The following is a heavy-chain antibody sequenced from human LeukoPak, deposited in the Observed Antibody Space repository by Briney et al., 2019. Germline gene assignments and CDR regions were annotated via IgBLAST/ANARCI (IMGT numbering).Heavy chain of an antibody. CDR1: GFSFISYS. J-gene: IGHJ4*02. D-gene: IGHD1-14*01. CDR2: ISSSSDYI. V-gene: IGHV3-21*03. Sequence: GGSLRLSCAASGFSFISYSMNWVRQAPGKGLEWVSSISSSSDYIYHADSVKGRFTISRDNPKKSLYLQMISLRTEDTAVYYCTTALVGPTYWGQGTLVTVSS. CDR3: TTALVGPTY.